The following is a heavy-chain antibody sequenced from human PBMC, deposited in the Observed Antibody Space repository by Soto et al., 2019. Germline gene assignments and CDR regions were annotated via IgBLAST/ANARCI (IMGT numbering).Heavy chain of an antibody. D-gene: IGHD2-8*02. Sequence: PGGSVRLSRAASGFTFSSYGMNSVRQAPGKGLEWVAGISYDGSNKYYADCVKGRLTISRDNSKNTLYLQMNSLRAEDTAVYYCAKDGELPPSGISRLLVRELGYCGQG. V-gene: IGHV3-30*18. CDR1: GFTFSSYG. J-gene: IGHJ4*02. CDR3: AKDGELPPSGISRLLVRELGY. CDR2: ISYDGSNK.